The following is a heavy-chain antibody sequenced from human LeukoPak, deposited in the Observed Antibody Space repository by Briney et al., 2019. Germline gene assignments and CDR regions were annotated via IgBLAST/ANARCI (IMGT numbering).Heavy chain of an antibody. D-gene: IGHD2-2*01. CDR1: GGTFSSYA. V-gene: IGHV1-69*13. CDR3: AKGIVVVPAYYYYMDV. J-gene: IGHJ6*03. CDR2: IIPIFGTA. Sequence: GASVKASCKASGGTFSSYAISWVRQAPGQGLEWMGGIIPIFGTANYAQKFQGRVTITADESTSTAYMELSSLRSEDTAVYYCAKGIVVVPAYYYYMDVWGKGTTVTVSS.